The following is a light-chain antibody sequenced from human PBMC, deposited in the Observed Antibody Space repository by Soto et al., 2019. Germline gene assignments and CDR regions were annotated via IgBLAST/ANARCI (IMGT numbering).Light chain of an antibody. V-gene: IGLV2-14*01. Sequence: QSALTQPASVSGSPGQSITISCTGTSSDVGGYNYVSWYQQHPGKAPKLIIYEVSNRPSGVSNRFSGSKSGNTASLTISGLQAEDEADYYCSSYTGSSTLRYVFGTGTKVTVL. J-gene: IGLJ1*01. CDR2: EVS. CDR1: SSDVGGYNY. CDR3: SSYTGSSTLRYV.